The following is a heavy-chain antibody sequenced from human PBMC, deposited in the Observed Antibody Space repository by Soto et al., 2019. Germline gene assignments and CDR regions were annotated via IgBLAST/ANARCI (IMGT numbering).Heavy chain of an antibody. CDR2: IYSGGST. Sequence: EVQLVESGGGLVQPGGSLRLSCAASGFTVSSNYMSWVRQAPGKGLEWVSVIYSGGSTYYADSVKGRFTISRHNSKNTLYLQMNSLRAEDTAVYYCARGFSLDYGDYAARSDWYFDLWGRGTLVTVSS. CDR3: ARGFSLDYGDYAARSDWYFDL. V-gene: IGHV3-53*04. D-gene: IGHD4-17*01. J-gene: IGHJ2*01. CDR1: GFTVSSNY.